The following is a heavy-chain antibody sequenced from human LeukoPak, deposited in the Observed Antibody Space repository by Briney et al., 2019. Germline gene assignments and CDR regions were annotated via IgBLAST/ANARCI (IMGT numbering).Heavy chain of an antibody. V-gene: IGHV3-7*01. CDR1: GFTFSSYW. D-gene: IGHD6-19*01. CDR3: ARDIGLGVAGTEAFDY. J-gene: IGHJ4*02. Sequence: PGGSLRLSCAASGFTFSSYWMSWVRQAPGKGLEWVANIKQDGSEKYYVDSVKGRFTISRDNAKNSLYLQMNSLRAEDTAVYYCARDIGLGVAGTEAFDYWGQGTLVTVSS. CDR2: IKQDGSEK.